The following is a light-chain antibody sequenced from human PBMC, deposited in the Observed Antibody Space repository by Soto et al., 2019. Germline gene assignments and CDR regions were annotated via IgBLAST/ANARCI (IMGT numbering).Light chain of an antibody. CDR2: AAS. Sequence: AIRMTQSPSSFSASTGDRVTITCRASQGISSYLAWYQQKPGKAPKLLIYAASTLQSGVPSRFSGSGSGTDFTLTISCLQSEDFATYYCQQYYSYPYAVGQGTKLEIK. CDR1: QGISSY. V-gene: IGKV1-8*01. J-gene: IGKJ2*01. CDR3: QQYYSYPYA.